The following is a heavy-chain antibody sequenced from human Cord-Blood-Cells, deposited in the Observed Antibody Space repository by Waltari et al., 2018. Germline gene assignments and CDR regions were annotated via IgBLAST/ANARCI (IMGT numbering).Heavy chain of an antibody. CDR2: ISYDGSNK. J-gene: IGHJ4*02. V-gene: IGHV3-30*03. CDR3: ARRVYFDY. Sequence: QVQLVESGGGVVQPGRSLRLSCAASGFTFSSYGMHWVRQAPGKGLEWVAVISYDGSNKYYADSVKGRFTISRDNSKNTLYLQMNSLRAEDTAVYYCARRVYFDYWGQGTLVTVSS. CDR1: GFTFSSYG.